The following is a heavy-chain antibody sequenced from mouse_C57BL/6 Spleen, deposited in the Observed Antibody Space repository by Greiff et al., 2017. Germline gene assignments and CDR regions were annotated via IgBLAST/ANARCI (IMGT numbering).Heavy chain of an antibody. D-gene: IGHD4-1*01. J-gene: IGHJ2*01. CDR2: IRNKANGYTT. Sequence: EVKLVESGGGLVQPGGSLSLSCAASGFTFTDYYMSWVRQPPGKALEWLGFIRNKANGYTTEYSASVKGRFTISRDNSQSILYLQMNALRAEDSATYYCASLSWGFDCWGKGTTLTVSS. CDR1: GFTFTDYY. CDR3: ASLSWGFDC. V-gene: IGHV7-3*01.